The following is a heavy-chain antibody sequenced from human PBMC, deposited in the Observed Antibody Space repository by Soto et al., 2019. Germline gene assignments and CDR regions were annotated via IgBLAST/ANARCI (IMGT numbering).Heavy chain of an antibody. CDR3: ARDQDGMDV. V-gene: IGHV1-69*06. Sequence: SXKVSFKAAGGTXISYASSWVRQAPGQGLEWMGGIIPIFGTANYAQKFQVRVTITADKSTSTAYMELSSLRSEDTAVYYCARDQDGMDVWGQGTTVTVS. CDR1: GGTXISYA. J-gene: IGHJ6*02. CDR2: IIPIFGTA.